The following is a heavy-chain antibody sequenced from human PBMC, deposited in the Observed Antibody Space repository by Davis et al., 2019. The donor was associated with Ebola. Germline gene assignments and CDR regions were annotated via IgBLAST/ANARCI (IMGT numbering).Heavy chain of an antibody. CDR2: ISWNSGSI. CDR3: ARVNAATGYSRFDT. Sequence: GESLKISCAASGFTFSSYWMSWVRQAPGKGLEWVSGISWNSGSIGYADSVKGRFTISRDNVKNSLYLRMNDLRVEDTALYHCARVNAATGYSRFDTWGQGTLVTVSS. V-gene: IGHV3-20*01. J-gene: IGHJ5*01. D-gene: IGHD3-9*01. CDR1: GFTFSSYW.